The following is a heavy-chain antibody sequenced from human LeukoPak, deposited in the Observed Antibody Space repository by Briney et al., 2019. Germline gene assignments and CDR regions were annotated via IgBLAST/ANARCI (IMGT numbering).Heavy chain of an antibody. CDR2: IYTSGST. CDR1: GGSIRSYY. J-gene: IGHJ4*02. CDR3: ARAGGWNYELDFDY. V-gene: IGHV4-4*08. Sequence: SETLSLTCTVSGGSIRSYYWSWIRQPPGKGLEWIGRIYTSGSTNYNPSLKSRVTISVDTSKNQFSLKLSSVTAADTAVYYCARAGGWNYELDFDYWGQGTLVTVSS. D-gene: IGHD1-7*01.